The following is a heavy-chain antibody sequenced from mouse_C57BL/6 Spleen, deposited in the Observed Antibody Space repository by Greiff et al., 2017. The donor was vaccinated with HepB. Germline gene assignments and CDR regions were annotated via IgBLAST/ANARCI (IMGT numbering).Heavy chain of an antibody. J-gene: IGHJ3*01. D-gene: IGHD2-4*01. CDR1: GYSITSGYY. CDR2: ISYDGSN. V-gene: IGHV3-6*01. CDR3: ARDYDYDGFAY. Sequence: EVKLVESGPGLVKPSQSLSLTCSVPGYSITSGYYWNWIRQFPGNKLEWMGYISYDGSNNYNPSLKNRISITRDTSKNQFFLKLNSVTTEDTATYYCARDYDYDGFAYWGQGTLVTVSA.